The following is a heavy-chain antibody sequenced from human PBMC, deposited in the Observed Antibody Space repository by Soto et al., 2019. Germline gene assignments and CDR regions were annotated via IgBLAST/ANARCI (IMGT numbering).Heavy chain of an antibody. Sequence: QVQLQESGPGLVKPSGTLSLTCAVSGGSISSSNWWSWVRQPPGKGLEWIGEIFHSGSTNYNQYLKRRVTISLHKYKNRFFLKLASVTAADTAVYYCARDRAPGYWGQGTLVTVAS. D-gene: IGHD7-27*01. J-gene: IGHJ4*02. CDR3: ARDRAPGY. CDR2: IFHSGST. V-gene: IGHV4-4*02. CDR1: GGSISSSNW.